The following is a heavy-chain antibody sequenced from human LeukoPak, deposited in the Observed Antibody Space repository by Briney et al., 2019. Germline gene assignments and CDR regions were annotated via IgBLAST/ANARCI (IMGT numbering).Heavy chain of an antibody. D-gene: IGHD5-12*01. CDR2: IIPILGIA. CDR1: GGTFSSYA. V-gene: IGHV1-69*04. Sequence: GSSVKVSCKASGGTFSSYAISWVRQAPGQGLEWMGRIIPILGIANYAQKFQGRVTITADKSTSTAYMGLSSLRSEDTAVYYCARDSLSYSGYDGWGQGTLVTVSS. J-gene: IGHJ4*02. CDR3: ARDSLSYSGYDG.